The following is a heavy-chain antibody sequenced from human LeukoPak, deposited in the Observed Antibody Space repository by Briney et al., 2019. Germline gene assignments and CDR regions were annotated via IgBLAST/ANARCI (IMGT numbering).Heavy chain of an antibody. CDR1: GFTFSSYA. Sequence: GVSLRLSCAASGFTFSSYAMSWVRQAPGKGLEWVSAISGSGGSTYYADSVKGRFTISRDNSKNTLYLEMNSLRAEDTAVYYCANYGDDFWSGYSSYWFDYWGQGTLVTVSS. CDR3: ANYGDDFWSGYSSYWFDY. D-gene: IGHD3-3*01. V-gene: IGHV3-23*01. J-gene: IGHJ4*02. CDR2: ISGSGGST.